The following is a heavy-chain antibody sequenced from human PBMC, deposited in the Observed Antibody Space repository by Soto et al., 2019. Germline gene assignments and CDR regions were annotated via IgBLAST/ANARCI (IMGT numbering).Heavy chain of an antibody. Sequence: QVQLVQSGAEVKKPGSSVKVSCKASGGTFSSYAISWVRQAPGQGLEWMGGIIPIFGTANYAQKFKGRVTITADDSTSTAYMERRSLRSEDTAVYYCARHVPAAGYYYGMDVWGQGTTVTVSS. CDR2: IIPIFGTA. CDR3: ARHVPAAGYYYGMDV. V-gene: IGHV1-69*12. J-gene: IGHJ6*02. D-gene: IGHD2-2*01. CDR1: GGTFSSYA.